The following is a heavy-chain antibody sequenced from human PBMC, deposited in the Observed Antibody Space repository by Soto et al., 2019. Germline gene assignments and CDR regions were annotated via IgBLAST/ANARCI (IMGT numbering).Heavy chain of an antibody. CDR3: AREVNYYGSGMYWFDS. V-gene: IGHV1-18*04. Sequence: ASVKVSCKASGYTFTGYYMHWVRQAPGQGLEWMGWINDYNNNTYYAQKFQGRVTMTTDTSTSTAYMELRSLRSDDTAMYYCAREVNYYGSGMYWFDSWGQGTLVTVSS. CDR2: INDYNNNT. D-gene: IGHD3-10*01. J-gene: IGHJ5*01. CDR1: GYTFTGYY.